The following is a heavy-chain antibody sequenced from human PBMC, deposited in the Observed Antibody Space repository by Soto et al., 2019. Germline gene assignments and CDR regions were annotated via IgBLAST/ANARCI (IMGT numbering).Heavy chain of an antibody. CDR1: GGSFSGYY. J-gene: IGHJ3*02. V-gene: IGHV4-34*01. D-gene: IGHD3-16*02. CDR3: ASSDDYVWGSYRYTDPDAFDI. CDR2: INHSGST. Sequence: SETLSLTCAVYGGSFSGYYWSWIRQPPGKGLEWIGEINHSGSTNYNPSLKSRVTISVDTSKNQFSLKLSSVTAADTAVYYCASSDDYVWGSYRYTDPDAFDIWGQGTMVTGSS.